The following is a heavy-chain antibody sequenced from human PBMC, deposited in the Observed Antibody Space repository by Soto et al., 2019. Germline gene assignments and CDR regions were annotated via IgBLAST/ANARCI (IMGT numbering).Heavy chain of an antibody. V-gene: IGHV3-23*01. CDR1: GFTFSSYA. CDR3: ARSYCRDGVSCNWFDP. CDR2: ISGSGGST. J-gene: IGHJ5*02. D-gene: IGHD2-8*01. Sequence: GGSLRLSCAASGFTFSSYAMSWVRQAPGKGLECVSAISGSGGSTYYADSVKGRFTISRDNAKNTLYLQMNSLRAEDTAVYYCARSYCRDGVSCNWFDPWGQGILVTVSS.